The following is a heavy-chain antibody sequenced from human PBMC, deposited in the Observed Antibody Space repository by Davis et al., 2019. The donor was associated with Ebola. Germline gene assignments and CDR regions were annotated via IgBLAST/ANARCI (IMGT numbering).Heavy chain of an antibody. Sequence: SGPTLVKPPHSFSLTSTFSWFSLSTSGVGVGWIRQPPGKALEWLALIYWDDDKRYSPSLKSRLTITKDTSKNQVVLTMTKMDPVDTATYYCARTGGYYCDYWGQGTMVTV. V-gene: IGHV2-5*02. CDR3: ARTGGYYCDY. J-gene: IGHJ4*02. CDR2: IYWDDDK. CDR1: WFSLSTSGVG. D-gene: IGHD3-10*01.